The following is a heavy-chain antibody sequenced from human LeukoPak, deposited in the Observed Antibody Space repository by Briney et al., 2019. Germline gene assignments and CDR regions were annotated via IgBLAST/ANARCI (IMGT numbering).Heavy chain of an antibody. CDR3: ARADRNTIFGVVIWDAFDY. J-gene: IGHJ4*02. CDR2: IKQDGSEK. CDR1: GFTFSSYW. D-gene: IGHD3-3*01. V-gene: IGHV3-7*01. Sequence: GGSLRLSCAASGFTFSSYWMSWVSQAPGRGLEWVANIKQDGSEKYYVDSVKGRFTICRDNAKNSLYLQMNSLRAEDTAVYYCARADRNTIFGVVIWDAFDYWGQGTLVTVSS.